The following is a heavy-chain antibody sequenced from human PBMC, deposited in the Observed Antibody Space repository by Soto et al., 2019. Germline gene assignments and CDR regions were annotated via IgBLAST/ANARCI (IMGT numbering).Heavy chain of an antibody. Sequence: ETLSLTCTVSGGSISSYYWSWIRQPPGKGLEWIGYIFHSGSANYNPSLSSRVTMSIDTSKNQFSLKLTSVTAADTAVYYCPRDNRHRVDYGLDVWGQGTWVTVSS. V-gene: IGHV4-59*01. CDR2: IFHSGSA. J-gene: IGHJ6*02. CDR3: PRDNRHRVDYGLDV. CDR1: GGSISSYY. D-gene: IGHD2-15*01.